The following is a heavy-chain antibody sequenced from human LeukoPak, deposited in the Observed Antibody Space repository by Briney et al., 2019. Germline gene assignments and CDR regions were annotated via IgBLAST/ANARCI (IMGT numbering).Heavy chain of an antibody. CDR2: IYYSGST. Sequence: SETLSLTCIVSGGSISSSSYYWGWIRQPPVKGLEWIGNIYYSGSTYYNPSLKSRVTISVDTSKNQFSLKLSSVTAADTAVYYCARVPFIVVVVAAGWYFDLWGRGTLVTVSS. D-gene: IGHD2-15*01. J-gene: IGHJ2*01. CDR3: ARVPFIVVVVAAGWYFDL. V-gene: IGHV4-39*07. CDR1: GGSISSSSYY.